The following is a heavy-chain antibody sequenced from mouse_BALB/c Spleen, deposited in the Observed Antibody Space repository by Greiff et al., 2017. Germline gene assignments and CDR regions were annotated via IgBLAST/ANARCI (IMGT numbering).Heavy chain of an antibody. V-gene: IGHV1-80*01. CDR2: IYPGDGDT. J-gene: IGHJ3*01. CDR1: GYAFSNYW. D-gene: IGHD3-2*01. Sequence: VQLQESGAELVRPGSSVKLSCKASGYAFSNYWMNWVKQRPGQGLEWIGQIYPGDGDTDYNGKFKGKATLTADKSSSTGYMQLSSLTSEDSAVYFSASLDSWGYVWFAYWGQGTLVTVSA. CDR3: ASLDSWGYVWFAY.